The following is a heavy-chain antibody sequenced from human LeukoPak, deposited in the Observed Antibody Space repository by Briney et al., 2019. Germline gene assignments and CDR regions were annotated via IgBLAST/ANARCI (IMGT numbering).Heavy chain of an antibody. D-gene: IGHD7-27*01. V-gene: IGHV1-8*01. CDR2: MSPNSGDT. CDR1: GYTFTSYD. J-gene: IGHJ4*02. CDR3: ARGPPNWGYDY. Sequence: ASVKVSCKASGYTFTSYDFNWVRQATGQRPEWMGWMSPNSGDTGYAQKFQDRVTMTRNTSISTAYMELSSLSSDDTAVYYCARGPPNWGYDYWGPGTLVTVSS.